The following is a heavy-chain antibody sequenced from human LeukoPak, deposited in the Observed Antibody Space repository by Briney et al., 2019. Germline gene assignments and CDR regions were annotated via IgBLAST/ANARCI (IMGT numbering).Heavy chain of an antibody. CDR2: ITSSSSFV. CDR1: GFTFSSYS. Sequence: PGGSLRLSCAASGFTFSSYSMNWVCQAPGKGLEWVSSITSSSSFVNYADSVKGRFTISRDNAKNSLYLQMNSLRAEDTAVYYCARDPPRRDGNNYGYFDLWGRGTLVSVSS. J-gene: IGHJ2*01. D-gene: IGHD5-24*01. V-gene: IGHV3-21*01. CDR3: ARDPPRRDGNNYGYFDL.